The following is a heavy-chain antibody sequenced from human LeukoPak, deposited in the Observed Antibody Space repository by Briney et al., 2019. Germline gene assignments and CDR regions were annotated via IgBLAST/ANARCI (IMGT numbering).Heavy chain of an antibody. D-gene: IGHD6-6*01. Sequence: PSETLSLTCTVSGGSISSYYWGWIRQPPGKGLEWIGYIYYTGSTNYNPSLTSRVNISVGTSKNQFSLNLTSVTAADTAVYYCARWGSIAVARFDYWGQGTLVTVSS. J-gene: IGHJ4*02. CDR1: GGSISSYY. CDR3: ARWGSIAVARFDY. CDR2: IYYTGST. V-gene: IGHV4-59*01.